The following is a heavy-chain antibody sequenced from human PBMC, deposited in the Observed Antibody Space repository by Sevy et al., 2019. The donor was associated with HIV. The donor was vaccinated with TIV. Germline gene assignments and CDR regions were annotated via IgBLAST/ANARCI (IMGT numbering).Heavy chain of an antibody. Sequence: SETLSLTCTVSGGSISSGGYYWSWIRQHPGKGLEWFAYIYYSGSTYYNPSLKSRVTISVDTSKNQFSLKLSSVTAADTAVYYCARGGPYYFDYWGHGTLVTVSS. D-gene: IGHD3-16*01. V-gene: IGHV4-31*03. CDR2: IYYSGST. J-gene: IGHJ4*01. CDR3: ARGGPYYFDY. CDR1: GGSISSGGYY.